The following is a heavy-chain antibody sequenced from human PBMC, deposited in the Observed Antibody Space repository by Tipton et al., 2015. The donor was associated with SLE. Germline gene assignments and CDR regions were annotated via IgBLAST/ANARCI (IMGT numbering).Heavy chain of an antibody. J-gene: IGHJ4*02. CDR2: MNPAGSEK. D-gene: IGHD6-6*01. Sequence: SLRLSCVASGFSFIRSYMTWVRQAPGQGRGWVAIMNPAGSEKSYVDSVKGRFTLSRDNAQNSLYLQMNSLRDEDTAVYYCARDPFDYSNSWRLLDYWGQGTLVTVSS. CDR1: GFSFIRSY. CDR3: ARDPFDYSNSWRLLDY. V-gene: IGHV3-7*01.